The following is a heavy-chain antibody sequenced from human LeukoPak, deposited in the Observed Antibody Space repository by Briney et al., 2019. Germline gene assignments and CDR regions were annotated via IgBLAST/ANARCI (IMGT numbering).Heavy chain of an antibody. CDR3: TRDSDYYGFTY. CDR2: IYSGGST. D-gene: IGHD1-26*01. Sequence: GGSLRLSCAASGFIVSSNYMSWVRQAPGKGLEWVSVIYSGGSTYYADSVKGRFTISRDNSKNTLYLQINSPRVEDTAVYYCTRDSDYYGFTYWGQGTLVSVSS. J-gene: IGHJ4*02. V-gene: IGHV3-53*01. CDR1: GFIVSSNY.